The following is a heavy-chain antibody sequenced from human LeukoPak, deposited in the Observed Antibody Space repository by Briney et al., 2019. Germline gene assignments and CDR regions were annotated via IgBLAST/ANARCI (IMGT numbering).Heavy chain of an antibody. CDR1: GGSFSGYY. CDR3: ARGQPDIVVVPAAITLYYFDY. CDR2: INHSGST. J-gene: IGHJ4*02. D-gene: IGHD2-2*01. V-gene: IGHV4-34*01. Sequence: SETLSLTCAVYGGSFSGYYWSWIRQPPGKGLEWIGEINHSGSTNYNPSLKSRVTISVDTPKNQFSLKLSSVTAADTAVYYCARGQPDIVVVPAAITLYYFDYWGQGTLVTVSS.